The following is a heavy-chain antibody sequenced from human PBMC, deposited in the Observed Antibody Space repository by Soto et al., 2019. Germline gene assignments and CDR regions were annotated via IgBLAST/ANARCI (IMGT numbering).Heavy chain of an antibody. CDR1: GFTFSNAW. CDR2: IKSRTNGGTT. V-gene: IGHV3-15*01. J-gene: IGHJ5*02. CDR3: TTDDPINRS. Sequence: GGSLRLSCAASGFTFSNAWMSWVRQAPGKGLEWVGRIKSRTNGGTTDYAAPVKGRFTISRDDSKNTLYLQMNSLRTEDIAVYYCTTDDPINRSWGQGTPVTVSS.